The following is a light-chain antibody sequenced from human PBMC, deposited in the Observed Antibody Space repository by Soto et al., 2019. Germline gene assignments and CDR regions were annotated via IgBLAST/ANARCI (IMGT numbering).Light chain of an antibody. J-gene: IGLJ1*01. CDR2: EVS. Sequence: QSVLTQPASVSGSPGQSITVSCTGTSSDIGFYNYVSWYQQHPGKAPKLIIYEVSNRPSEVSKRFSGSKSGNTSSLTVSGLQAEDEADYYCASFTTTSTRVFGTGTKVTVL. V-gene: IGLV2-14*01. CDR1: SSDIGFYNY. CDR3: ASFTTTSTRV.